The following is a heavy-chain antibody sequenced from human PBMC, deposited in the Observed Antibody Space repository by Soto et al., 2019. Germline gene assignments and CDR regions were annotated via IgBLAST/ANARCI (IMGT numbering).Heavy chain of an antibody. CDR3: ARHFVAVVIKGWGY. D-gene: IGHD3-10*01. V-gene: IGHV4-39*01. Sequence: SETLSLTCNVSGGSIDRSNYYWVWLRQPPGKGLEWIGTTYYNGNAYYNPSLRSRVSMSVDTSKNQFSLKLISVTAADTAVYYCARHFVAVVIKGWGYWGQGKLVTVSS. CDR1: GGSIDRSNYY. CDR2: TYYNGNA. J-gene: IGHJ4*02.